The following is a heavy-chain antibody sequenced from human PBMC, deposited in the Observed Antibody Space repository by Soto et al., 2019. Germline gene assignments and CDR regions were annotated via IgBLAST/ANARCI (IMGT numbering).Heavy chain of an antibody. Sequence: SETLSLTCTVSGGSISSYYWSWIRQPPGKGLEWIGYIYYSGSTNYNPSLKSRVTISVDTSENQFSLKLSSVTAADTAVYYCARGNWNGMDVWGQGTTVTVSS. J-gene: IGHJ6*02. V-gene: IGHV4-59*01. D-gene: IGHD1-20*01. CDR3: ARGNWNGMDV. CDR1: GGSISSYY. CDR2: IYYSGST.